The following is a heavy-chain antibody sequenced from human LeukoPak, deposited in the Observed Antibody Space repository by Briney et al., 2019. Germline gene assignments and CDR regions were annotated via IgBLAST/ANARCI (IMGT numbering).Heavy chain of an antibody. CDR3: ARDSGYYDSSGYYLDAFDI. J-gene: IGHJ3*02. CDR2: IYTSGST. D-gene: IGHD3-22*01. Sequence: KSSETLSLTCTVSGGSISSYYLSWIRQPAGKGLEWIGRIYTSGSTNYNPSLKSRVTMSVDTSKNQFSLKLSSVTAADTAVYYCARDSGYYDSSGYYLDAFDIWGQGTMVTVSS. V-gene: IGHV4-4*07. CDR1: GGSISSYY.